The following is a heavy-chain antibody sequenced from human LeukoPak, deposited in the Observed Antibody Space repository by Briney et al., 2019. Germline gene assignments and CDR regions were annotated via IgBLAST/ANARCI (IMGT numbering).Heavy chain of an antibody. J-gene: IGHJ4*02. CDR2: VSSSSSYI. CDR3: AREGSGVAGHFDY. V-gene: IGHV3-21*01. CDR1: GFTFSSYR. D-gene: IGHD6-19*01. Sequence: GGSLRLSCAASGFTFSSYRMNWVRRAPGKGLEWVSSVSSSSSYIYYADSVKGRFTISRDNAKNSLYLQMNSLRAEDTVVYYCAREGSGVAGHFDYWGQGTLVTVSS.